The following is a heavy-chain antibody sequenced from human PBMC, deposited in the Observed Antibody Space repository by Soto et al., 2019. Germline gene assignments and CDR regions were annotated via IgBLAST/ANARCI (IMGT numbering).Heavy chain of an antibody. V-gene: IGHV3-30*18. CDR1: GFIFSRYG. Sequence: PGGSLRLSCAASGFIFSRYGMHWFRQAPCKWLEWVSVISYDGSNKYYAESVKGRFIISRDKSENTLYLQMNSLRAEDTAVYYCAKDLGSGKPYYYYAMDVWGQGTTVTVSS. J-gene: IGHJ6*02. CDR3: AKDLGSGKPYYYYAMDV. CDR2: ISYDGSNK. D-gene: IGHD3-10*01.